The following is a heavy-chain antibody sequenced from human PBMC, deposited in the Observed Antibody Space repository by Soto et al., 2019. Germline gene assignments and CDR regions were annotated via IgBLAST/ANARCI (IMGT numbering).Heavy chain of an antibody. D-gene: IGHD6-13*01. Sequence: PSETLSLTCTVSGGSISSYYWSWIRQPPGEGLEWIGYIYYSGSTNYNPSLKSRVTISVDTSKNQFSLKLSSVTAADTAVYYCARNIAAFPPNDAFDIWGQGTMVTVSS. V-gene: IGHV4-59*01. CDR2: IYYSGST. CDR1: GGSISSYY. CDR3: ARNIAAFPPNDAFDI. J-gene: IGHJ3*02.